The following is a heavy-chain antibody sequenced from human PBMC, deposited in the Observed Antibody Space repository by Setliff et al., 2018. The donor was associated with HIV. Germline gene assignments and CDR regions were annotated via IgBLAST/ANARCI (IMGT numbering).Heavy chain of an antibody. D-gene: IGHD6-6*01. J-gene: IGHJ3*02. V-gene: IGHV4-34*01. CDR1: GGSFSNYY. CDR3: ARLITRGAARPLGGDAFDI. CDR2: INHSGKT. Sequence: PSETLSLTCAVYGGSFSNYYWSWIRQPPGKGPEWIGEINHSGKTDYNPSLRSRVTISVDTSKNQFSLKLTSVTAAYTAVYYGARLITRGAARPLGGDAFDIWGQGTMVT.